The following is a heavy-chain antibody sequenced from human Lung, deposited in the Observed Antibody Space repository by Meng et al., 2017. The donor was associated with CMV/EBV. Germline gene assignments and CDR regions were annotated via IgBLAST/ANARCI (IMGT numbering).Heavy chain of an antibody. J-gene: IGHJ4*02. V-gene: IGHV1-69*05. CDR2: IIPIFGTA. CDR1: GGTFSSYA. D-gene: IGHD3-3*01. Sequence: XVXVSXXASGGTFSSYAISWVRQAPGQGLEWMGGIIPIFGTANYAQKFQGRVTITTDESTSTAYMELSSLRSEDTAVYYCARDRGTIFGVDFDYWGQGTLVTVSS. CDR3: ARDRGTIFGVDFDY.